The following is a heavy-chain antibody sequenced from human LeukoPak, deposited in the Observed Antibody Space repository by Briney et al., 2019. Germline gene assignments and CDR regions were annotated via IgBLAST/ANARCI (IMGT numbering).Heavy chain of an antibody. J-gene: IGHJ4*02. Sequence: SETLSLTCTVSGGSISGYYWTWIRQPPGKRLEWIGHIYYSGSTNYNPSLKSRVTISVDTSKNQFSLKLSSVTAADTAVYYCASRSSIWSGYQDTLYYFDSWGQGTLVTVSS. V-gene: IGHV4-59*01. D-gene: IGHD3-3*01. CDR1: GGSISGYY. CDR2: IYYSGST. CDR3: ASRSSIWSGYQDTLYYFDS.